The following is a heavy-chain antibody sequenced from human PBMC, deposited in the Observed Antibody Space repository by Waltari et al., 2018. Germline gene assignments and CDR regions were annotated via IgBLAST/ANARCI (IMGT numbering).Heavy chain of an antibody. CDR1: GFTFSSYG. J-gene: IGHJ6*04. CDR2: ISYDGSNK. CDR3: APFHSPRGATGFKSLDV. D-gene: IGHD1-26*01. V-gene: IGHV3-30*03. Sequence: QVQLVESGGGVVQPGRSLRLSCAASGFTFSSYGMHWVRQAPGKGLEWVAVISYDGSNKYYADSVKGRFTSSRDNSKNTLYLQMNSLRAEDTAVYYCAPFHSPRGATGFKSLDVWGKGTTVTISS.